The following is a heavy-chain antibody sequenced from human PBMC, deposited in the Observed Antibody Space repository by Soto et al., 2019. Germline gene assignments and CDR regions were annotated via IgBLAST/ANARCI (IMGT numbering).Heavy chain of an antibody. CDR2: SNSDGTST. CDR1: GFTFNTYW. CDR3: ARGRYYGMDV. V-gene: IGHV3-74*01. Sequence: EVQLVESGGGVVQPGGYLRLPCAGSGFTFNTYWIHWVRQAPGKGLVWVSCSNSDGTSTRYADSVKGRFTISRDNAKNTLYLQMHSLRPEDTAVYYCARGRYYGMDVWGKGTTVTVSS. J-gene: IGHJ6*04.